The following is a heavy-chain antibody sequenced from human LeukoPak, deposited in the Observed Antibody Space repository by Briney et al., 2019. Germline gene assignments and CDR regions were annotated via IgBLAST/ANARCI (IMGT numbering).Heavy chain of an antibody. Sequence: GGSLRPSCAASGFTFSSYAMSWVRQAPGKGLEWVSAISGSGGSTYYADSVKGRFTISRDNSKNTLYLQMNSLRAEDTAVYYCAKAKPWIQLEWYFDYWGQGTLVTVSS. CDR1: GFTFSSYA. CDR3: AKAKPWIQLEWYFDY. CDR2: ISGSGGST. V-gene: IGHV3-23*01. D-gene: IGHD5-18*01. J-gene: IGHJ4*02.